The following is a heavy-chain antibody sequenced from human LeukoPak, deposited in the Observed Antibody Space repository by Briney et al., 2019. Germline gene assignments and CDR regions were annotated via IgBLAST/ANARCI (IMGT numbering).Heavy chain of an antibody. V-gene: IGHV3-9*01. Sequence: GGSLRLSCAASGFTFDDYAMHWVRQAPGKGLEWVSGISWNSGSIGYADSVKGRFTISRDNAKNSLYLQMNSLRAEDTALYYCAKGTGSGYLNYFDYWGQGTLVTVSS. CDR3: AKGTGSGYLNYFDY. J-gene: IGHJ4*02. CDR1: GFTFDDYA. CDR2: ISWNSGSI. D-gene: IGHD3-3*01.